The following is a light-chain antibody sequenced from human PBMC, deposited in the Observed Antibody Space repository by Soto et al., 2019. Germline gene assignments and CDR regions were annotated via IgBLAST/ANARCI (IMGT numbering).Light chain of an antibody. Sequence: QAASVSGSPGQSITISCAGTSADLGSYNYVSWYQHHPGKVPKLILYEVNNRPSGISNRFSGSKSGNTASLTISGLQSEDEADYYCISYTTSRSMVFGGGTQLTVL. J-gene: IGLJ3*02. CDR3: ISYTTSRSMV. CDR2: EVN. V-gene: IGLV2-14*01. CDR1: SADLGSYNY.